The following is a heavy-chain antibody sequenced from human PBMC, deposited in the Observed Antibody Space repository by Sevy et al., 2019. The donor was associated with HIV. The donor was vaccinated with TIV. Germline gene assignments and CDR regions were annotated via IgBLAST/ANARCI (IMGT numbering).Heavy chain of an antibody. Sequence: GGSLRLSCAASGFTVSSNYMSWVRQAPGKGLEWVSVIYSGGSTYYADSVKGRFTISRDNSKNTLYLQMNSLRAGDTAVYYCARVGLWRENAFDIWGQGTMVTVSS. CDR2: IYSGGST. CDR3: ARVGLWRENAFDI. V-gene: IGHV3-53*01. J-gene: IGHJ3*02. CDR1: GFTVSSNY. D-gene: IGHD3-16*01.